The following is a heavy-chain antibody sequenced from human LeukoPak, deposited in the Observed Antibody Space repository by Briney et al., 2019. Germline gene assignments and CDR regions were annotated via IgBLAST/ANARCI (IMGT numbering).Heavy chain of an antibody. CDR3: ARGGVGATTYVWFNP. J-gene: IGHJ5*02. D-gene: IGHD1-26*01. CDR1: GGTFSSYA. Sequence: SVKVSCTASGGTFSSYAISWVRQAPGQGLEWVGGIIPIFGTANYAQKFKGRVTITAHESTSTAYIELSSLRSEDTAVYYCARGGVGATTYVWFNPWGQGTLVTVSS. CDR2: IIPIFGTA. V-gene: IGHV1-69*01.